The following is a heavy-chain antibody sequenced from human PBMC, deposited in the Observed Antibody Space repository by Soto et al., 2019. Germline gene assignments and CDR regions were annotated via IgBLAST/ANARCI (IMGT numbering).Heavy chain of an antibody. CDR3: ARAVEVTLSIYYYGMDV. CDR1: GGTPSNSA. Sequence: GASVKVSCKASGGTPSNSAISWVRQAPGQGLEWMGGIIPIFGLVKYAQNFQGRVTITADESTNTAYMELSSLRPEDTAVYYCARAVEVTLSIYYYGMDVWGQGTTVTVSS. D-gene: IGHD3-3*02. V-gene: IGHV1-69*13. CDR2: IIPIFGLV. J-gene: IGHJ6*02.